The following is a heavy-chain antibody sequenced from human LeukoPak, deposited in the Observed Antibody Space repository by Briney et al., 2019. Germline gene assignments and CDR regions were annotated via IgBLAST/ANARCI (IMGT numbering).Heavy chain of an antibody. Sequence: GESLKISRKGSGYSFISYWIGWVRQMPGKGLEWMGIIYPGDSDTRYSPSFQGQVTISADKSISTAYLQWSSLKASDAAMYYCARLRLVRSWLDPWGQGTLVTVSS. CDR2: IYPGDSDT. CDR3: ARLRLVRSWLDP. J-gene: IGHJ5*02. CDR1: GYSFISYW. V-gene: IGHV5-51*01. D-gene: IGHD6-19*01.